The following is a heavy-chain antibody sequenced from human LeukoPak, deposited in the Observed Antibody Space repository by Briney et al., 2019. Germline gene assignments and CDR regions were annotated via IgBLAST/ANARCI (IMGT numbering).Heavy chain of an antibody. CDR3: ARGTMIIVVNLYYFDY. D-gene: IGHD3-22*01. CDR2: INPSGDVI. V-gene: IGHV1-46*01. CDR1: GYTFTSYY. J-gene: IGHJ4*02. Sequence: VASVKVSCKASGYTFTSYYMHWVRQAPGQGLEWMGIINPSGDVIGYAQKFQGRVTVTRDTSTSTVYMELNSLRSEDTAVYYCARGTMIIVVNLYYFDYWGQGTLVTVSS.